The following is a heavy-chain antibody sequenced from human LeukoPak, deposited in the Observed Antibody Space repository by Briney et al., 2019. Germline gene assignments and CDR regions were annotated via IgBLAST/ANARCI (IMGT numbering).Heavy chain of an antibody. CDR2: IYSGGST. D-gene: IGHD3-10*01. J-gene: IGHJ6*02. V-gene: IGHV3-53*01. CDR1: GFTVSSNY. Sequence: GGSLRLSCAASGFTVSSNYMSWVRQAPGKGLEWVSVIYSGGSTYYADSVKGRLTISRDNSKNTLYLQMNSLRAEDTAVYYCARDLQRVLPIQGGRLLYYGMDVWGQGTTVTVSS. CDR3: ARDLQRVLPIQGGRLLYYGMDV.